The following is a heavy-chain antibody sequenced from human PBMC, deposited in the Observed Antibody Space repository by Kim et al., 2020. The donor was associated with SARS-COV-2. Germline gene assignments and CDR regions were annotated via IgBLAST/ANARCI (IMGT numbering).Heavy chain of an antibody. Sequence: GKGSVGKGGLEPEEGATIYAQKFPGRVTMTEDTSTDTVYMELGSLRSEDTAVDYCATSCSITSCHGFDPWGQGTLVTVSS. J-gene: IGHJ5*02. V-gene: IGHV1-24*01. D-gene: IGHD2-2*01. CDR2: LEPEEGAT. CDR3: ATSCSITSCHGFDP.